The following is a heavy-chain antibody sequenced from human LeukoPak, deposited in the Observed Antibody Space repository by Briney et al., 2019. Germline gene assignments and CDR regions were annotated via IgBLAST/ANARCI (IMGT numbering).Heavy chain of an antibody. J-gene: IGHJ4*02. V-gene: IGHV1-18*01. D-gene: IGHD3-22*01. CDR3: ARSDLYYDSSGYSYVFDY. Sequence: AASVKVSCKASGYTFTSYGISWVRQAPGQGLEWMGWNSAYNGNTNYAQKLQGRVTMTTDTSTSTAYMELRSLRSDDTAVYYCARSDLYYDSSGYSYVFDYWGQGTLVTVSS. CDR1: GYTFTSYG. CDR2: NSAYNGNT.